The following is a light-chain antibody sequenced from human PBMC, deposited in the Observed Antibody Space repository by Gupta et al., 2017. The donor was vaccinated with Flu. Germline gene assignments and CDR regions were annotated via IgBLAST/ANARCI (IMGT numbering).Light chain of an antibody. CDR2: DAS. Sequence: GERATLSCMASQSVSNYLAWYQQKPGQAPRLLIYDASNRATGIPARFSGSGFGTDFTLTISSLEPEDFAVYYCQQRSNWPLTFGGGTKVEIK. CDR3: QQRSNWPLT. CDR1: QSVSNY. J-gene: IGKJ4*01. V-gene: IGKV3-11*01.